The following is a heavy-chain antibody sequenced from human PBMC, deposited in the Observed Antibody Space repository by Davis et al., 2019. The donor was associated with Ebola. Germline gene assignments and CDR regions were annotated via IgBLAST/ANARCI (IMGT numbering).Heavy chain of an antibody. CDR3: ARGRITGTSPYY. J-gene: IGHJ4*02. CDR1: GFTFGDYA. D-gene: IGHD1-7*01. Sequence: MPGGSLRLSCTTSGFTFGDYAMTWVRQAPGKGLEWIGQINHSGSTNYNPSLKSRVTISVDTSRNQFSVKLRSVTAADTAVYYCARGRITGTSPYYWGQGTLVTVSS. CDR2: INHSGST. V-gene: IGHV4-34*01.